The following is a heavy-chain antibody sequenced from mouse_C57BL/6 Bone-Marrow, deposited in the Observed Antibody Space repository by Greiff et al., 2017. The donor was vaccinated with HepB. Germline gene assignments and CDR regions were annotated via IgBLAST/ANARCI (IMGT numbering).Heavy chain of an antibody. Sequence: QVQLQQSGAELARPGASVKLSCKASGYTFTSYGISWVKQRTGQGLEWIGEIYPRSGNTYYNEKFKGKATLTADKSSSTAYMELRSLTSEDSAVYFCARSPQIFYYCGSSYGFAYWGQGTMVTVSA. CDR2: IYPRSGNT. J-gene: IGHJ3*01. D-gene: IGHD1-1*01. CDR3: ARSPQIFYYCGSSYGFAY. CDR1: GYTFTSYG. V-gene: IGHV1-81*01.